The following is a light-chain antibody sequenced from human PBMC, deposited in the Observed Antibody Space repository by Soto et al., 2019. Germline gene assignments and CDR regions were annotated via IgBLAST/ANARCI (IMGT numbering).Light chain of an antibody. CDR3: LQHNSYPPT. V-gene: IGKV1-5*01. CDR1: QSISYR. CDR2: DVS. Sequence: DIEMTQSPSTLSASVGDRVTITCRASQSISYRLAWYQQKAGKAPKVLIYDVSSLESGVPSRFRGSGSGTEFTLTISRLQPEDFETYYCLQHNSYPPTFGQGTKVDIK. J-gene: IGKJ1*01.